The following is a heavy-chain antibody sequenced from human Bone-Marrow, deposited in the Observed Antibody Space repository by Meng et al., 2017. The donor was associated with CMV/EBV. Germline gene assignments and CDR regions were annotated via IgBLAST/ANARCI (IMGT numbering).Heavy chain of an antibody. V-gene: IGHV3-15*01. D-gene: IGHD2-15*01. CDR1: SRAW. Sequence: SRAWMSWVRQAPGKGLEWVGRIKSKTDGGTTDYAAPVKGRFTISRDDSKNTLYLQMNSLKTEDTAVYYCTTDAIVVVVAATVAVDYWGQGTLVTVSS. CDR2: IKSKTDGGTT. J-gene: IGHJ4*02. CDR3: TTDAIVVVVAATVAVDY.